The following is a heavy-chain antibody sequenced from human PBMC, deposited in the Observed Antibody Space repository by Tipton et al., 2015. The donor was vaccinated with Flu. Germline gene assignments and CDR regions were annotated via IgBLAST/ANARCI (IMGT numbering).Heavy chain of an antibody. CDR2: ISYDGSNK. J-gene: IGHJ4*02. V-gene: IGHV3-30-3*01. D-gene: IGHD3-10*01. CDR3: ARDFRGGRLVLWFGALLPALAS. CDR1: GFTFSSYA. Sequence: SLRLSCAASGFTFSSYAMHWVRQAPGKGLEWVAVISYDGSNKYYADSVKGRFTISRDNSKNTLYLQMNSLRAEDTAVYYCARDFRGGRLVLWFGALLPALASWGQGTPVTVSP.